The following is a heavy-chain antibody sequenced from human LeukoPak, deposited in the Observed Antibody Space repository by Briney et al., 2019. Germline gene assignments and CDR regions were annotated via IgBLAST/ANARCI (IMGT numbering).Heavy chain of an antibody. CDR1: GGSISSYY. D-gene: IGHD6-13*01. V-gene: IGHV4-59*08. Sequence: RTSETLSLTCAVSGGSISSYYWDWIRLPPGKGLEWIGYVSYTGTTNYNPSLNSRVTISVDSSKNQFSLELTSVTAADTAVYYCARHLMGSSWYGFDPWGQGTLVTVSS. J-gene: IGHJ5*02. CDR2: VSYTGTT. CDR3: ARHLMGSSWYGFDP.